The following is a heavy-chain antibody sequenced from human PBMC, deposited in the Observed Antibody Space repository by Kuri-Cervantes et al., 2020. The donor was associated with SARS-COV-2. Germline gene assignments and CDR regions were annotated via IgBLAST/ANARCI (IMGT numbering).Heavy chain of an antibody. CDR1: GFSFTDRY. V-gene: IGHV4-34*01. D-gene: IGHD6-13*01. Sequence: ESLKISCVASGFSFTDRYMDWVRQAPGKGLEWIGEINHSGSTNYNPSLKSRVTISVDTSKNQFSLKLSSVTAADTAVYYCARFSWYGTTNGFDYWGQGTLVTVSS. J-gene: IGHJ4*02. CDR3: ARFSWYGTTNGFDY. CDR2: INHSGST.